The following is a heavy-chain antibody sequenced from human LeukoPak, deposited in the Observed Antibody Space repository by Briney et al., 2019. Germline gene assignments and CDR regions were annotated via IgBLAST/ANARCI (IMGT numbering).Heavy chain of an antibody. Sequence: SETLSLTCTVSGGSISSYYWSWIRQPPGKGLEWIGYIYYSGSTNYNPSLKSRVTISVDTSKNQFSLKLSSVTAADTAVYYCARTIAVAGPIDAFDIWGQGTMVTVSS. CDR3: ARTIAVAGPIDAFDI. CDR2: IYYSGST. CDR1: GGSISSYY. J-gene: IGHJ3*02. D-gene: IGHD6-19*01. V-gene: IGHV4-59*08.